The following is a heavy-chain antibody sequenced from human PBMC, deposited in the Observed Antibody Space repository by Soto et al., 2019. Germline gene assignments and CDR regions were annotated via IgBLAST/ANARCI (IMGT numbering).Heavy chain of an antibody. V-gene: IGHV3-72*01. CDR2: TRNKANRYTT. J-gene: IGHJ4*02. Sequence: SLRLSCAASGFTFITYAMYWIRQAPGKGLEWVGRTRNKANRYTTEYAASVKGRFTISRDDSKNSLYLQMSSLKTEDTAVYYCVRGPVVPGAVLDLYYLDYWGRGTLVTVSS. D-gene: IGHD3-10*02. CDR1: GFTFITYA. CDR3: VRGPVVPGAVLDLYYLDY.